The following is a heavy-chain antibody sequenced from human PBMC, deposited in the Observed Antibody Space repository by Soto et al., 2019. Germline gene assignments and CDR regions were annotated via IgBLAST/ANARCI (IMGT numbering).Heavy chain of an antibody. Sequence: PGGSLRLSCAASGFTFCSYAMSWVRQAPGKGLEWVSAISGSGGSTYYADSVKGRFTISRDNSKNTLYLQMNSLRAEDTAVYYCAKVKRSSSWYRDYYYFYWMGLWPQGTLVPAS. V-gene: IGHV3-23*01. J-gene: IGHJ6*02. CDR1: GFTFCSYA. CDR3: AKVKRSSSWYRDYYYFYWMGL. D-gene: IGHD6-13*01. CDR2: ISGSGGST.